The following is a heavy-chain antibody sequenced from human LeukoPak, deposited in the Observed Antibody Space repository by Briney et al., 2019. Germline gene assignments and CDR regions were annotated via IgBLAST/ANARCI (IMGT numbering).Heavy chain of an antibody. CDR2: IDASGSDT. J-gene: IGHJ4*02. CDR3: ADSRTPQGLDY. CDR1: EFPFSIYA. D-gene: IGHD1-14*01. V-gene: IGHV3-23*01. Sequence: AGSLRLSCEVSEFPFSIYAMAWVRQAPGRVLEWVSAIDASGSDTYYTDSVKGPFTSSTDNSKNTVYLQMNSLSAEDTAVYYCADSRTPQGLDYWGQGTLVTVSS.